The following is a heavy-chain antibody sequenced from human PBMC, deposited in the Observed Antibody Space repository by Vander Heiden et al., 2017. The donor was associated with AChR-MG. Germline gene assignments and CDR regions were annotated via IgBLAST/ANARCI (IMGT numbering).Heavy chain of an antibody. Sequence: QVQLQESGTALVKPSGTLSLTCAASGGSISCSNWWGWVRQPPGKGLEWIGEIYHSGSTNYNPSLKSRVTISVDKSKNQFSLKLSSVTAADTAVYYCARALRCLSGTCTTTGGDFDYWGQGTLVTVSS. CDR2: IYHSGST. D-gene: IGHD1-7*01. CDR3: ARALRCLSGTCTTTGGDFDY. J-gene: IGHJ4*02. CDR1: GGSISCSNW. V-gene: IGHV4-4*02.